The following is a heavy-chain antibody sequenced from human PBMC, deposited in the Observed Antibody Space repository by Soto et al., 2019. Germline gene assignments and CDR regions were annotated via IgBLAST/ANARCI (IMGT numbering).Heavy chain of an antibody. CDR1: AFTFSSYW. J-gene: IGHJ4*02. CDR2: IKQDGSTK. Sequence: GGSLRISCTYSAFTFSSYWKHCVRQAPGKGLEWVANIKQDGSTKYYVASVKGRFAISRDNARNSVYLQMNSLRVEDTAVYYCARAIGAAGSYWGLGTLVTVSS. CDR3: ARAIGAAGSY. D-gene: IGHD6-13*01. V-gene: IGHV3-7*04.